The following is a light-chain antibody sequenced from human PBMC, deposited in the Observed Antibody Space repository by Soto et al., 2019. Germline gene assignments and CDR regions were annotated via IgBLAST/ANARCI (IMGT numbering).Light chain of an antibody. CDR1: SSNIGSNT. J-gene: IGLJ3*02. CDR2: SNS. Sequence: QSVLTQPPSASGTPGQRVTISCSGSSSNIGSNTVNWYQQLPGTAPKLLIYSNSQRPSGVPDRFSVSKSGTSASLAISGLQSEDEADYYCAAWDDSLNGWVFGGGTKVTVL. CDR3: AAWDDSLNGWV. V-gene: IGLV1-44*01.